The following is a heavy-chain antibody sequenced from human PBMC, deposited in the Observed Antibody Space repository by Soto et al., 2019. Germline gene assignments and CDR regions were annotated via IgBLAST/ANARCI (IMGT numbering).Heavy chain of an antibody. CDR2: ISDRGSTI. CDR3: ARGNRGLLY. J-gene: IGHJ4*02. CDR1: GFTFSSHS. V-gene: IGHV3-48*01. Sequence: EVQLVESGGGLVKPGGSLRLSCAASGFTFSSHSMNWVRQAPGKGPEWVSYISDRGSTIYYADSVKGRFTISRDNAKNSLYLQMNSLSTEDTAVYYCARGNRGLLYWGQGTLVTVSS. D-gene: IGHD3-10*01.